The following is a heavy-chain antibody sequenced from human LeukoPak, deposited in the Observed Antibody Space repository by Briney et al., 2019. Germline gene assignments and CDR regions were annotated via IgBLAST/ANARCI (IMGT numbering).Heavy chain of an antibody. D-gene: IGHD3-22*01. CDR3: ARARNNYDSSGFSALDY. Sequence: GRSLRLSCAASEFTFSSYGMHWVRRAPGKGLQWVASLWYDGTSKYHADSVKGRFTISRDNSQSTLYLQMNSLRAEDTAVYYCARARNNYDSSGFSALDYWGQGTLVTVSS. J-gene: IGHJ4*02. V-gene: IGHV3-33*01. CDR2: LWYDGTSK. CDR1: EFTFSSYG.